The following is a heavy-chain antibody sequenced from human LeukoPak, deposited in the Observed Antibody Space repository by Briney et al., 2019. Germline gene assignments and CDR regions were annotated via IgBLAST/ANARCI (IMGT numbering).Heavy chain of an antibody. J-gene: IGHJ4*02. D-gene: IGHD3/OR15-3a*01. CDR2: ISDSGGST. Sequence: GGSLRLSCAVSGITLSNYGMSWVRQAPGKGLEWVAGISDSGGSTKYADSVKGRFTISRDNPKHTLFLQMNSLRAGDTAVYFCAKRGVVIRVVLVGFHKEAYYFESWGQGALVTVSS. CDR3: AKRGVVIRVVLVGFHKEAYYFES. CDR1: GITLSNYG. V-gene: IGHV3-23*01.